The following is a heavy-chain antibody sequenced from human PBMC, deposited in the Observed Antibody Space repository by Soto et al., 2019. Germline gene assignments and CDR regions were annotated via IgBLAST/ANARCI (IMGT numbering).Heavy chain of an antibody. CDR2: ISGFNGQT. CDR3: ARVDPRGVAVVRDY. Sequence: ASVKVSFKASGNTFASHGFSWVRQAPGQGLEWMGWISGFNGQTNYALKFQGRVTLTTDTSTSTAYMELRSLRSDDTAVYFCARVDPRGVAVVRDYWGQGTLVTVYS. D-gene: IGHD3-10*01. V-gene: IGHV1-18*01. J-gene: IGHJ4*02. CDR1: GNTFASHG.